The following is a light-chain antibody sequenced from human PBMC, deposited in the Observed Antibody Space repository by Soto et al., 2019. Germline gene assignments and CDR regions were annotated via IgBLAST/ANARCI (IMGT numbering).Light chain of an antibody. V-gene: IGKV3-15*01. CDR3: EQYNNWPRT. Sequence: EIVMTQSPATLSVSPGERATLSCRASQSVSINLAWYQQKPGQAPRLLISGASTRATGIPARFSGSGSGTEFTLTISSLQSEYFAIYYCEQYNNWPRTFGQGTKV. CDR1: QSVSIN. CDR2: GAS. J-gene: IGKJ1*01.